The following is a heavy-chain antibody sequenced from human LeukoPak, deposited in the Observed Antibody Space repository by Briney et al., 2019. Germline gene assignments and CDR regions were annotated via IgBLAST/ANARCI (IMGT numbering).Heavy chain of an antibody. Sequence: SETLSLTCAVYGGSFSGYYWSWIRQPPGKGLEWIGEINHSGSTNYNPSPKSRVTISVDTSKNQFSLKLSSVTAADTAVYYCARGPYCSSTSCYYYYYMDVWGKGTTVTVSS. V-gene: IGHV4-34*01. D-gene: IGHD2-2*01. CDR3: ARGPYCSSTSCYYYYYMDV. CDR1: GGSFSGYY. CDR2: INHSGST. J-gene: IGHJ6*03.